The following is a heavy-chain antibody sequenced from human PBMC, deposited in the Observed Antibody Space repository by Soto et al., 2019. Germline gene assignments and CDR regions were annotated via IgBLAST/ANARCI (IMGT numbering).Heavy chain of an antibody. Sequence: QVQLVESGGGVVQPGRSLRLSCAASGFTFRNFGMHWVRQAPGKGLEWVAVISYDGTNKYYADSVKGRFTISRDNSKNTLYLQRSSLRAEDTAVYYCAKAVPPFVVVTASDYWGQGTLVTVSS. CDR2: ISYDGTNK. J-gene: IGHJ4*02. CDR3: AKAVPPFVVVTASDY. D-gene: IGHD2-21*02. CDR1: GFTFRNFG. V-gene: IGHV3-30*18.